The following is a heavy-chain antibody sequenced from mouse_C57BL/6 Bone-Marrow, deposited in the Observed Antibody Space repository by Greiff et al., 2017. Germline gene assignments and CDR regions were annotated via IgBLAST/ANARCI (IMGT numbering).Heavy chain of an antibody. D-gene: IGHD1-1*01. J-gene: IGHJ2*01. CDR1: GFTFSDYG. CDR3: AKDYGSSFDY. Sequence: EVKLVESGGGLVKPGGSLKLSCAASGFTFSDYGMHWVRQAPEKGLEWVAYISSGSSTIYYADTVKGRFTISRDNAKNTLFLQMTSLRSEDMAMYYCAKDYGSSFDYWGQGTTLTVSS. V-gene: IGHV5-17*01. CDR2: ISSGSSTI.